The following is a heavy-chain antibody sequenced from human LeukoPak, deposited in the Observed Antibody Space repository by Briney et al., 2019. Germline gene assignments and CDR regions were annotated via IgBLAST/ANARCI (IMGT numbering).Heavy chain of an antibody. J-gene: IGHJ3*02. CDR1: GYTFTSYG. CDR3: AREGARQLDRSDAFDI. V-gene: IGHV1-18*01. D-gene: IGHD6-13*01. Sequence: ASVKVSCKASGYTFTSYGISWVRQAPGQGLEWMGWISAYNGNTNYAQKLQGRVTMTTDTSTSTAYMELRSLRSDDTAVYYCAREGARQLDRSDAFDIWGQGTMVTVSS. CDR2: ISAYNGNT.